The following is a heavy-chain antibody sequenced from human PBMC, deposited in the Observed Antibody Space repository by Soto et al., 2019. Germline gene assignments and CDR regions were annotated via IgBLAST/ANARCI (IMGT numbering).Heavy chain of an antibody. CDR2: IYYSGST. V-gene: IGHV4-30-4*01. J-gene: IGHJ4*02. CDR1: GGSISSGDYY. CDR3: ARVRVSPAGFDY. Sequence: TCTVSGGSISSGDYYWSWIRQPPGKGLEWIGYIYYSGSTYYNPSLKSRVTISVDTSKNQFSLKLSSVTAADTAVYYCARVRVSPAGFDYWGQGTLVTVSS.